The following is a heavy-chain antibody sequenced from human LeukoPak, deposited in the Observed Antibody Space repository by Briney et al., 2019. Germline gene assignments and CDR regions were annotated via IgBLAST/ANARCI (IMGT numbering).Heavy chain of an antibody. D-gene: IGHD4-23*01. J-gene: IGHJ4*02. Sequence: SVKVPCKASRGTFSSYAISWVRQPPGQGLEWMGGIIPIFGTANYAQKFQGRFTITAGESTSTAYMELSSLRSEDTAVYYCARMTTVVTRGDYWGQGTLVTVSS. V-gene: IGHV1-69*13. CDR1: RGTFSSYA. CDR3: ARMTTVVTRGDY. CDR2: IIPIFGTA.